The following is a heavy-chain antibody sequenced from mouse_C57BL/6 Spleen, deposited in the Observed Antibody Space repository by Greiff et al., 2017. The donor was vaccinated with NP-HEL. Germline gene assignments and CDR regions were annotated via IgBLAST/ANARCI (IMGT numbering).Heavy chain of an antibody. J-gene: IGHJ4*01. D-gene: IGHD2-4*01. V-gene: IGHV1-42*01. Sequence: VQLQQSGPELVKPGASVKISCKASGYSFTGYYMNWVKQSPEKSLEWIGEINPSTGGTTYNQKFKAKATLTVDKSSSTAYMQLKSLTSEDSAVYYCASYDYDKAMDYWGQGTSVTVSS. CDR2: INPSTGGT. CDR1: GYSFTGYY. CDR3: ASYDYDKAMDY.